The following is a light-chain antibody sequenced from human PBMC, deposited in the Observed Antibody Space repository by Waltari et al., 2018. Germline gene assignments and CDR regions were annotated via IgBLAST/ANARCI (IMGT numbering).Light chain of an antibody. CDR3: HQHDHLPLT. J-gene: IGKJ4*01. V-gene: IGKV1-33*01. CDR2: YAS. Sequence: DIQMTHSPSPLSASVGDRLTITCRASQGINDYLSWYQQKPGKAPKRLIYYASTLESGVPSRFSGSGSGTDYSLTISSLQPEDIATYYCHQHDHLPLTFGGGTKVEIK. CDR1: QGINDY.